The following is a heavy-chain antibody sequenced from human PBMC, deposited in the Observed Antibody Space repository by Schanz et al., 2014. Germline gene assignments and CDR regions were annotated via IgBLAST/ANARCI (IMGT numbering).Heavy chain of an antibody. CDR3: ARRSVSPSGNSYGYVVAWFDP. Sequence: QVQLQESGPGLVKPSGTLSLTCAVSGGSISSSNWWSWVRQPPGKGLEWIGEIYHSGSTNYKPSLKSRVPISADKSKNQFSRKRRSVTAADTAVYYCARRSVSPSGNSYGYVVAWFDPWGQGTLVTVSS. V-gene: IGHV4-4*02. J-gene: IGHJ5*02. D-gene: IGHD5-18*01. CDR1: GGSISSSNW. CDR2: IYHSGST.